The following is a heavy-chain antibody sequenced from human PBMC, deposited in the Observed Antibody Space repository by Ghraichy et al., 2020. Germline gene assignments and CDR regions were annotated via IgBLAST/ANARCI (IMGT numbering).Heavy chain of an antibody. Sequence: GGSLRLSCAASGFTFSSYSMNWVRQAPGKGLEWVSSISSSSSYIYYADSVKGRFTISRDNAKNLLYLQMNSLRAEDTAVYYCARETYCSSTSCYSPGDSSPFDYWGQGTLVTVSS. CDR3: ARETYCSSTSCYSPGDSSPFDY. CDR2: ISSSSSYI. CDR1: GFTFSSYS. V-gene: IGHV3-21*01. J-gene: IGHJ4*02. D-gene: IGHD2-2*02.